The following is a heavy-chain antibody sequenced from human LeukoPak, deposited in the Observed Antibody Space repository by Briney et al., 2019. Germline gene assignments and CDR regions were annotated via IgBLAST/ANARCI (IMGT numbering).Heavy chain of an antibody. D-gene: IGHD3-9*01. J-gene: IGHJ4*02. CDR2: IYYSGST. Sequence: SETLSLTCAVYGGSFSSYYWGWIRQPPGKGLEWIGSIYYSGSTYYNPSLKSRVTISVDTSKNQFSLKLSSVTAADTAVYYCAGYSQLRYFDWLLSSTVDYWGQGTLVTVSS. CDR1: GGSFSSYY. V-gene: IGHV4-39*01. CDR3: AGYSQLRYFDWLLSSTVDY.